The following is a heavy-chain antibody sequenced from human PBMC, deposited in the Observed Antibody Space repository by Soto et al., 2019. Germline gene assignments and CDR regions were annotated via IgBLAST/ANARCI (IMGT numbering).Heavy chain of an antibody. V-gene: IGHV4-59*01. CDR3: ARFGTSPNGNWFDP. J-gene: IGHJ5*02. D-gene: IGHD3-10*01. CDR1: GGSISSDY. Sequence: WETLSLTCTVSGGSISSDYWNWIRQPPGKGLEWIGYVYHSWSTKYNPSLKSRVTISVDTSKNQSSLKLNSVTAADTAVYYCARFGTSPNGNWFDPWGQGTLVTVSS. CDR2: VYHSWST.